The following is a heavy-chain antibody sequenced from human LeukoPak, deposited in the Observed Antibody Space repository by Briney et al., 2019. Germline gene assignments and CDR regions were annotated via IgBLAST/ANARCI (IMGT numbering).Heavy chain of an antibody. J-gene: IGHJ4*02. CDR2: ISSSSSTI. CDR3: ARDQLYSATGSFDY. CDR1: GFTLRNYG. V-gene: IGHV3-48*04. D-gene: IGHD3-9*01. Sequence: GGSLRLSCAASGFTLRNYGMNWARQAPGKGLEWISYISSSSSTIFYADSVRGRFTMSRDNAKNSLYLQVNSLRAEDTAVYYCARDQLYSATGSFDYWGQGTLVTVS.